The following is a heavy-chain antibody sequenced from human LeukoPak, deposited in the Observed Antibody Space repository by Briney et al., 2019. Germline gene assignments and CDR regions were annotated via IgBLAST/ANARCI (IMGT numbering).Heavy chain of an antibody. D-gene: IGHD6-13*01. V-gene: IGHV4-34*01. J-gene: IGHJ5*02. CDR1: GGSFSGYY. CDR2: INHSGST. CDR3: ARRGGAYSSSWYGSKNWFDP. Sequence: PSETLSLTCAVYGGSFSGYYWSWIRQPPGKGLEWIGEINHSGSTNYNPSLKSRVTISVDTSKNQFSLKLSSVTAADTAVYYCARRGGAYSSSWYGSKNWFDPWGQGTLVTVSS.